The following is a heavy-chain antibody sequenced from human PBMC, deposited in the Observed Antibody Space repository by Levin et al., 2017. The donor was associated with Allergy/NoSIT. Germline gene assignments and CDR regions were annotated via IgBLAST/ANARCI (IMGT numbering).Heavy chain of an antibody. D-gene: IGHD4-17*01. CDR3: ARGGYGDYTDDAFDI. V-gene: IGHV3-64*01. Sequence: GESLKISCAASGFTFSSYAMHWVRQAPGKGLEYVSAISSNGGSTYYANSVKGRFTISRDNSKNTLYLQMGSLRAEDMAVYYCARGGYGDYTDDAFDIWGQGTMVTVSS. CDR1: GFTFSSYA. CDR2: ISSNGGST. J-gene: IGHJ3*02.